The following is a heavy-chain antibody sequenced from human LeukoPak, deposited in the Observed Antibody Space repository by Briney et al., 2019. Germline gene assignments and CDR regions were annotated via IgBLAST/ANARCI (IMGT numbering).Heavy chain of an antibody. J-gene: IGHJ4*02. CDR1: GFTFGIYS. CDR2: ISGSGRNT. CDR3: AKRDY. Sequence: GGSLRLACEASGFTFGIYSMNWVRQAPGKGLEWVSAISGSGRNTYYADSVKGRFTISRDNSKNTLYLQMNSLRAEATAVYFCAKRDYWGQGTLVTVSS. V-gene: IGHV3-23*01.